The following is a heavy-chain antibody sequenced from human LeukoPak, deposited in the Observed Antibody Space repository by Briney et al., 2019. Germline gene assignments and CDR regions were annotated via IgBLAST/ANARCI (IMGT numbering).Heavy chain of an antibody. V-gene: IGHV4-59*08. CDR1: GASINSYY. CDR3: ARSGSRPSGGAFDL. D-gene: IGHD1-26*01. Sequence: SDILSLTCTVSGASINSYYWSWIRQPPGKGLQWIAYLYYSGSNNFNPSLKSRLTISVDTSKNQFSLKLNSVTAADTAVYYCARSGSRPSGGAFDLWGQGTMVTVSS. J-gene: IGHJ3*01. CDR2: LYYSGSN.